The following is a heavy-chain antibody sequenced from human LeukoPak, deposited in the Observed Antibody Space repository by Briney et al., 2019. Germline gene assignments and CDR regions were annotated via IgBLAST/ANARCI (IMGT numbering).Heavy chain of an antibody. V-gene: IGHV4-59*08. D-gene: IGHD3-22*01. CDR1: GGSISTYY. Sequence: SETLSLTCTFSGGSISTYYWSWIRQPPGKGLEWIGHIYYSGSTNYNPSLKNRVTISLNTSKKQFSLRLRSVTAADTAVYYCARRVAVGKYFDPWGQGTLVSVSA. J-gene: IGHJ5*02. CDR3: ARRVAVGKYFDP. CDR2: IYYSGST.